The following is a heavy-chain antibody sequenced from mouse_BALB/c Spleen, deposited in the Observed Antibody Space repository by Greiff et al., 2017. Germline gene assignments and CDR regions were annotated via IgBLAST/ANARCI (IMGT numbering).Heavy chain of an antibody. CDR3: TRYGRSYYYAMDY. CDR2: INPSNGGT. V-gene: IGHV1S81*02. J-gene: IGHJ4*01. D-gene: IGHD1-1*01. CDR1: GYTFTSYY. Sequence: QVQLQQSGAELVKPGASVKLSCKASGYTFTSYYMYWVKQRPGQGLEWIGEINPSNGGTNFNEKFKSKATLTVDKSSSTAYMQLSSLTSEDSAVYYCTRYGRSYYYAMDYWGQGTSVTVSA.